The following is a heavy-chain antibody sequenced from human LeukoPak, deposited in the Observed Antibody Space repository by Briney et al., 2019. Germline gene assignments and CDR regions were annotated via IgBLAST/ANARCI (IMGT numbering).Heavy chain of an antibody. V-gene: IGHV3-74*01. CDR1: GFTFSSYW. D-gene: IGHD1-26*01. CDR3: AREWDLRGEYYMDV. CDR2: IRSDGCDT. Sequence: GGSLRLSCAASGFTFSSYWMHWVRQAPGKGLVWVSRIRSDGCDTIYADSVKGRSTILRDNANNTLYLQMNSLRGDDTAVYYCAREWDLRGEYYMDVWGKGTTVTVSS. J-gene: IGHJ6*03.